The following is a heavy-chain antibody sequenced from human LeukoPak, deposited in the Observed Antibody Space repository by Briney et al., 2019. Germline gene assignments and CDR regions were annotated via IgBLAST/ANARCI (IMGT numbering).Heavy chain of an antibody. CDR1: GRSISSYY. J-gene: IGHJ4*02. CDR2: IYTNGST. Sequence: SESLSLTCTLSGRSISSYYGSWTRQPAGGGLEWIGCIYTNGSTNYNPSLKSRVTMSVDTSKNQFSLKLSAVTAADTAVYYCARDPPRGEQWLAFDYWGQGTLVTVSS. CDR3: ARDPPRGEQWLAFDY. V-gene: IGHV4-4*07. D-gene: IGHD6-19*01.